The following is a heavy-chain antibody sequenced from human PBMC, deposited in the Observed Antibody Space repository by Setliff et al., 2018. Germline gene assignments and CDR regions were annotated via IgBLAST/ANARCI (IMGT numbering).Heavy chain of an antibody. Sequence: NPSETLSLTCAVYGGSFSGYYWSWIRQPPGKGLEWIGEINHSGSTNYNPSLKSRVTISVDTSKNQFSLKLSSVTAADTAVYYCARGGLNEGWGSYRFEGYYYYGMDVWGQGTTVTVSS. D-gene: IGHD3-16*02. CDR2: INHSGST. CDR1: GGSFSGYY. CDR3: ARGGLNEGWGSYRFEGYYYYGMDV. V-gene: IGHV4-34*01. J-gene: IGHJ6*02.